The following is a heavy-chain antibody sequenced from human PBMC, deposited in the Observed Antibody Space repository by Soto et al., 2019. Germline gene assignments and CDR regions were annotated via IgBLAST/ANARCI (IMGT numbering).Heavy chain of an antibody. CDR1: GFTFSSYW. Sequence: ESGGGLVQPGGSLRLSCAASGFTFSSYWMSWVRQAPGKGLEWVANIKQDGSEKYYVDSVKGRFTISRDNAKNSLYLQMNSLRAEDTAVYYCARDQAGDYYYGMDVWGQGTTVTVSS. CDR3: ARDQAGDYYYGMDV. CDR2: IKQDGSEK. D-gene: IGHD6-19*01. J-gene: IGHJ6*02. V-gene: IGHV3-7*05.